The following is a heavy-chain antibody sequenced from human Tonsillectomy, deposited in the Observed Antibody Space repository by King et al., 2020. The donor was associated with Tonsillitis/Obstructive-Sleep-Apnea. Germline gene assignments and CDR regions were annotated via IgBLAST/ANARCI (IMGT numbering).Heavy chain of an antibody. D-gene: IGHD3-16*01. CDR3: AKRPSRGTWFWEHYMDV. CDR1: GFTFSSYG. Sequence: VQLVESGGGVVQPGRSLRLSCLASGFTFSSYGMHWVRQAPGKGLEWVALISYDGSEIYYADSVKGRFTISRVDSKSTLYLHMNSLSTEDTAVYYGAKRPSRGTWFWEHYMDVWGKGTTVTVSS. J-gene: IGHJ6*03. V-gene: IGHV3-30*18. CDR2: ISYDGSEI.